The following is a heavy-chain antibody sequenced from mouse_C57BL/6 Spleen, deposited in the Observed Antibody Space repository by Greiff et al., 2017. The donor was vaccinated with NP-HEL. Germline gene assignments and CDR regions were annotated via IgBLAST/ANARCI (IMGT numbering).Heavy chain of an antibody. Sequence: QVQLQQPGAELVKPGASVKLSCKASGYTFTSYWMHWVKQRPGQGLEWIVMIHPNSGSTNYNEKFKSKATLTVDKSSSTAYMQLSSLTSEDSAVYYCARSHYGSSYWYFDVWGTGTTVTVSS. CDR2: IHPNSGST. CDR1: GYTFTSYW. D-gene: IGHD1-1*01. V-gene: IGHV1-64*01. J-gene: IGHJ1*03. CDR3: ARSHYGSSYWYFDV.